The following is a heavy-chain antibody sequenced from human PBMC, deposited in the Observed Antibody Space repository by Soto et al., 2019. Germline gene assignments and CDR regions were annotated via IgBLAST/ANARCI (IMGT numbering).Heavy chain of an antibody. D-gene: IGHD3-3*01. CDR2: IYYSGST. V-gene: IGHV4-59*08. Sequence: SETLSLTCTVSGGSISSYYWSWIRQPPGKGLEWIGYIYYSGSTSYNPSLKSRVTISVDTSKNQFSLKLSSVTAADTAVYYCARHTSSIDYDFWSGSSYYYYMDVWGKGTTVTVSS. J-gene: IGHJ6*03. CDR3: ARHTSSIDYDFWSGSSYYYYMDV. CDR1: GGSISSYY.